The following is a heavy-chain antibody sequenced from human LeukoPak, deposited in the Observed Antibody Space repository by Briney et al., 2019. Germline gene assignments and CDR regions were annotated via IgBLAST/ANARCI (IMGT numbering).Heavy chain of an antibody. CDR2: IIPIFGTT. V-gene: IGHV1-69*06. CDR1: GGTFNSYA. Sequence: SVKVSCKASGGTFNSYAISWVRQAPGQGLEWMGGIIPIFGTTNYARKFRGRVTLTADKSTRTAYMELSSLRSEDTAVYYCARVVGVPGYYYDSSGYDVWGQGTLVTVSS. CDR3: ARVVGVPGYYYDSSGYDV. J-gene: IGHJ4*02. D-gene: IGHD3-22*01.